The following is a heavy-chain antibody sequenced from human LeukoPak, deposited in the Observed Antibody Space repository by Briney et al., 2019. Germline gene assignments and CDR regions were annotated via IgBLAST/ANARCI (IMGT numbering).Heavy chain of an antibody. Sequence: SETLSLTCAVYGGSFSGYYWSWIRQPPGKGLEWIGEINHSGSTNYNPSLKSRVTISVDTSKNQFSLKLSSVTAADTAVYYCARGNIFGVVRSPLEFDPWGQGTLVTVSS. D-gene: IGHD3-3*02. CDR3: ARGNIFGVVRSPLEFDP. V-gene: IGHV4-34*01. CDR2: INHSGST. CDR1: GGSFSGYY. J-gene: IGHJ5*02.